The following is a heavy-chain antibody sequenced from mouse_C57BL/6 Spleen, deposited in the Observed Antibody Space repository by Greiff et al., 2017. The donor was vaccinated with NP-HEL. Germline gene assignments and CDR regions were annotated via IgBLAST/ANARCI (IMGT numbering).Heavy chain of an antibody. V-gene: IGHV1-52*01. J-gene: IGHJ2*01. CDR2: IDPSVSET. Sequence: QVQLKQPGAELVRPGSSVKLSCKASGYTFTSYWMHWVKQRPIQGLEWIGNIDPSVSETHYNQKFKDKATLTVDKSSSTAYMQLSSLTSEDSAVYYCARGDFSDFDYWGQGTTLTVSS. CDR1: GYTFTSYW. D-gene: IGHD6-2*01. CDR3: ARGDFSDFDY.